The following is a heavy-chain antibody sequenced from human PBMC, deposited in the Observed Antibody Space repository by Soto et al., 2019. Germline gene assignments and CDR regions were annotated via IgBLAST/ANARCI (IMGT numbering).Heavy chain of an antibody. V-gene: IGHV3-7*01. J-gene: IGHJ4*02. CDR3: ARINGSSFFDF. CDR1: GFSFSDYW. D-gene: IGHD1-26*01. Sequence: GGSLRLSCAASGFSFSDYWMSWVRQAPGKGLEWVANIKEDGSEKYYVDSVKGRFTISRDNAKMSLYLQMHSLRAEDTAVYYCARINGSSFFDFWGQGTLVTAPQ. CDR2: IKEDGSEK.